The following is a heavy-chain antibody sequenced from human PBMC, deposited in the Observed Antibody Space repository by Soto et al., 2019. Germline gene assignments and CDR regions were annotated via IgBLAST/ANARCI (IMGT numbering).Heavy chain of an antibody. CDR2: IIPIFGTA. CDR3: ARGVALYRDYYYYYGMDV. D-gene: IGHD2-2*02. Sequence: GASVKVSCKASGGTFSSYAISWVRQAPGQGLEWMGGIIPIFGTANYAQKFQGRVTITADESTSTAYMELSSLRSEDTAVYYCARGVALYRDYYYYYGMDVWGQGTTVTVSS. CDR1: GGTFSSYA. V-gene: IGHV1-69*13. J-gene: IGHJ6*02.